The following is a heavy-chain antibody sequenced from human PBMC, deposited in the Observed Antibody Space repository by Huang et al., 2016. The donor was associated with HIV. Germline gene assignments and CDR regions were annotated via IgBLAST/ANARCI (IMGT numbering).Heavy chain of an antibody. V-gene: IGHV3-13*01. Sequence: EVQLVESGGGLVQPGGSLRLSCAASGFTFSSYDMHWVRQATGKCLEWVSGIGTSGDTNYPGSVKGRFTSSRENAKGSLYLQRNSLEAGDTAVYYCARVKNTAMEPDWYFDLWGRGTLVTVSS. CDR2: IGTSGDT. D-gene: IGHD5-18*01. CDR3: ARVKNTAMEPDWYFDL. CDR1: GFTFSSYD. J-gene: IGHJ2*01.